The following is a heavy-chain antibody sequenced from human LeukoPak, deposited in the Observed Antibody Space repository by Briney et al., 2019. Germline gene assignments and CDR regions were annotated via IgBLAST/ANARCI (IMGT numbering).Heavy chain of an antibody. CDR2: INGDGSTT. Sequence: GGSLRLSCAASGFTFSNYWTHWVRQGPGKGLVWVSRINGDGSTTHYADSVKGRFTISRDNAKNTLYLQLNSLRAEDTAVYYCAKDYDFWSGYPDYWGQGTLVTVSS. D-gene: IGHD3-3*01. CDR1: GFTFSNYW. CDR3: AKDYDFWSGYPDY. J-gene: IGHJ4*02. V-gene: IGHV3-74*01.